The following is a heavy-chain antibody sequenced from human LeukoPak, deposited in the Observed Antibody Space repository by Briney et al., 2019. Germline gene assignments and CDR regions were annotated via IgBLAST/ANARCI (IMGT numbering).Heavy chain of an antibody. J-gene: IGHJ4*02. Sequence: GGSLRLSCAASGFTFSSYSMNWVRQAPGKGLEWVGRIKSKTDGGTTDYAAPVKGRFTISRDDSKNTLYLQMNSLKTEDTAVYYCSAYDSSGYYFAPDFDYWGQGTLVTVSS. D-gene: IGHD3-22*01. V-gene: IGHV3-15*07. CDR2: IKSKTDGGTT. CDR1: GFTFSSYS. CDR3: SAYDSSGYYFAPDFDY.